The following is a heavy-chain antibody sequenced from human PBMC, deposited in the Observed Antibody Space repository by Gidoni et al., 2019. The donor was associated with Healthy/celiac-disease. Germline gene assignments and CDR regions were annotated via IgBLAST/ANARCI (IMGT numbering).Heavy chain of an antibody. J-gene: IGHJ4*02. CDR2: IIPILDIA. V-gene: IGHV1-69*02. CDR1: GGTFSSYT. D-gene: IGHD2-15*01. Sequence: QVQLVQSGAEVKKPGSSVKVSCKASGGTFSSYTICWVRQAPGQGLEGMGRIIPILDIANYAQKFQGRVTITADKSTSTAYMELSSLRSEDTAVYYCARGYCSGGSCYLDYWGQGTLVTVSS. CDR3: ARGYCSGGSCYLDY.